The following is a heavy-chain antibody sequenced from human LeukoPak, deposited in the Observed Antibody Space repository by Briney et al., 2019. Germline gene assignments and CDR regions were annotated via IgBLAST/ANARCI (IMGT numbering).Heavy chain of an antibody. J-gene: IGHJ4*02. V-gene: IGHV3-64D*09. D-gene: IGHD3-10*01. Sequence: GGSLRLSCSASGFTFSTYAMHWVRRAPGKGLEHVSTINTNGDDTYYADSVKGRFTISRDNSKRTLYLQMSSLRAEDTAVYYCVKDLRGGGYYTSFDHWGQGILVTVSS. CDR2: INTNGDDT. CDR1: GFTFSTYA. CDR3: VKDLRGGGYYTSFDH.